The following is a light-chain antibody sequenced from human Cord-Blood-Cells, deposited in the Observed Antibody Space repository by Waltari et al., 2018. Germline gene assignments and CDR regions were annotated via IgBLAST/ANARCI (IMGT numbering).Light chain of an antibody. CDR2: DVS. CDR1: NSDGGGYNY. V-gene: IGLV2-14*01. Sequence: QSALTQPASVSGSPGQSITISCTGTNSDGGGYNYVSWYQQHPGKAPKLMIYDVSNRPSGVSIRFSGSKSDNTASPTISGLEAEDEAEYYCSSYTSSSTHYVFGTGTKLTVL. CDR3: SSYTSSSTHYV. J-gene: IGLJ1*01.